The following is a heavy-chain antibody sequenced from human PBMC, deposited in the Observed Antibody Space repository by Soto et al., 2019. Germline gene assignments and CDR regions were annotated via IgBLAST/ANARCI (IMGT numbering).Heavy chain of an antibody. CDR1: AFTFSSYS. Sequence: EVQLVESGGGLVQPGGSLRLSCAASAFTFSSYSMNWVRQAPGKGLEWVSYISSSSSTIYYADSVKGRFTISRDNAKNSLYLQMNSLRDEDTAVYYCARVVGATFGYYYYYGMDVWGQGTTVTVSS. V-gene: IGHV3-48*02. D-gene: IGHD1-26*01. CDR3: ARVVGATFGYYYYYGMDV. J-gene: IGHJ6*02. CDR2: ISSSSSTI.